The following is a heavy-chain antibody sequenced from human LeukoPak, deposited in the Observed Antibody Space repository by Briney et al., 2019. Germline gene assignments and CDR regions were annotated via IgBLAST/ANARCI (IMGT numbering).Heavy chain of an antibody. CDR3: ARIPYYYYALDV. CDR1: GGSISSTTYY. Sequence: SETLSLTCTVSGGSISSTTYYWGWIRQPPGKGLEWIGSVYYGGATYYNPSLKSRITISVDTSRNQFSLKLSSVTAADTAVYYCARIPYYYYALDVWGQGTTVTVSS. CDR2: VYYGGAT. V-gene: IGHV4-39*01. J-gene: IGHJ6*02.